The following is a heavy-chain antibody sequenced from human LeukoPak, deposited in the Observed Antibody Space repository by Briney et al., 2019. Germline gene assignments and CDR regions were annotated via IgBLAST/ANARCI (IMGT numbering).Heavy chain of an antibody. V-gene: IGHV4-39*01. CDR3: ARHSFGDYYAGSGYYYGEYYFDY. J-gene: IGHJ4*02. Sequence: SETLSLTCTASGGSISSSSYYWGWIRQPPGKGLEWIGSIYYSTSTYYNPSLKSRVTISVDTSKNQFSLKLSSVTAAETAVYYCARHSFGDYYAGSGYYYGEYYFDYWGQGTLVTVSS. CDR2: IYYSTST. CDR1: GGSISSSSYY. D-gene: IGHD3-22*01.